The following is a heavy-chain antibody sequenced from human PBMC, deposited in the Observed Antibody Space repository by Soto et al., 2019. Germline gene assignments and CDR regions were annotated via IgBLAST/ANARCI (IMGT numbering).Heavy chain of an antibody. CDR1: SASLTSTTNL. V-gene: IGHV4-39*01. Sequence: PQRRSLACSLASASLTSTTNLWAWIPEPRWRGREWVGSISYSGKTHYNPSLKSRTTISVDRSRNQFSLQVSSVTAADTAVYYCAKNLPRTGRFDYLGQGPVVT. CDR2: ISYSGKT. J-gene: IGHJ4*02. CDR3: AKNLPRTGRFDY.